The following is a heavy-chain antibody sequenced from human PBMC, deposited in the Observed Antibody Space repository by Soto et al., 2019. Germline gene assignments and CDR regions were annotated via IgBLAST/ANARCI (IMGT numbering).Heavy chain of an antibody. CDR3: ARLIGNSWLDS. Sequence: QLQLQQSGPGLVKPSQTLSLTCAISGDSVSSNSATWYSIRQSPSRGLEWLGRTYYRSKWYNDYAVSVKSRITINPDTSNNQLSLQLNSVTPDDTAVYYCARLIGNSWLDSWGQGTLVTVSS. V-gene: IGHV6-1*01. D-gene: IGHD2-8*01. J-gene: IGHJ5*01. CDR2: TYYRSKWYN. CDR1: GDSVSSNSAT.